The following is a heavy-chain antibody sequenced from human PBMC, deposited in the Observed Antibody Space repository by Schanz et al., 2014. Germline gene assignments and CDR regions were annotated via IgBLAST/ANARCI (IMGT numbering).Heavy chain of an antibody. CDR2: IHYSGST. CDR3: ARLNYDSSGYPYYYGMDV. Sequence: QVQLQESGPGLVKPSETLSLTCSVSGGSIRNYYWNWIRQPPGKGVEWIGYIHYSGSTNYNPSLGSGVAMSVTPSKNQSPRKLSSVPAADTAVYYCARLNYDSSGYPYYYGMDVWGQGTTVTVSS. V-gene: IGHV4-59*08. CDR1: GGSIRNYY. D-gene: IGHD3-22*01. J-gene: IGHJ6*02.